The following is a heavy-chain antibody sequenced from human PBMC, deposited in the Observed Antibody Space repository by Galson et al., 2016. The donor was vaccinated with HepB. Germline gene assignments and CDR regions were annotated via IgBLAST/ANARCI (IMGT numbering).Heavy chain of an antibody. J-gene: IGHJ6*02. V-gene: IGHV3-30*18. CDR1: GFTFSTYG. CDR3: AKDRGLGDGYYYGMDV. CDR2: ISYDGSNK. D-gene: IGHD5-24*01. Sequence: SLRLSCAASGFTFSTYGMHWVRQAPGKGLEWVAVISYDGSNKYHADSVKGRFTISRDNSKNTLYLQMNSLRAEDTAVYYCAKDRGLGDGYYYGMDVWGQGTTVTDSS.